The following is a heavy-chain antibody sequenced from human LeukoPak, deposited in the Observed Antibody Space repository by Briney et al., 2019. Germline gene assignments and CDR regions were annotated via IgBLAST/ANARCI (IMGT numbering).Heavy chain of an antibody. CDR2: IYYSGST. Sequence: PSETLSLTCTVSGGSISSSGYYWGWIRQPPGKGLEWIGSIYYSGSTYYNPSLKSRVTISVDTSKNQFSLKLSSVTAADTAVYYCARHAGVAAPFDYWGQGTLVTVSS. V-gene: IGHV4-39*01. CDR1: GGSISSSGYY. J-gene: IGHJ4*02. CDR3: ARHAGVAAPFDY. D-gene: IGHD2-15*01.